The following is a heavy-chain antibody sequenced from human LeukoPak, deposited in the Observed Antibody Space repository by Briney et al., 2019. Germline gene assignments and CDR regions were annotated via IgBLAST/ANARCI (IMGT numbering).Heavy chain of an antibody. D-gene: IGHD2-2*01. CDR3: AVSPHCSSTSCYGGAFDI. V-gene: IGHV1-46*01. Sequence: ASVKVSCKASGYTFTSYYMQWVRQAPGQGLEWMGIINPSGGSTTYAQKFQGRVTMTRDTSTSTVYMELSSLRSEDTAVYYCAVSPHCSSTSCYGGAFDIWGQGTMVTVSS. CDR2: INPSGGST. CDR1: GYTFTSYY. J-gene: IGHJ3*02.